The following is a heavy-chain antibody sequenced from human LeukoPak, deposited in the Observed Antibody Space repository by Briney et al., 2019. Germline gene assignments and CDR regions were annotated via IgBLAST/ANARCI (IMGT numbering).Heavy chain of an antibody. CDR3: ARDRSYSSSSPYDY. J-gene: IGHJ4*02. CDR1: EFTLSSYG. D-gene: IGHD6-6*01. V-gene: IGHV3-30*02. CDR2: IRYDGSNK. Sequence: GGSLRLSCAASEFTLSSYGMHWVRQAPGKGLEWVAFIRYDGSNKYYADSVKGRFTISRDNSKNTLYLQMNSLRAEDTAVYYCARDRSYSSSSPYDYWGQGTLVTVSS.